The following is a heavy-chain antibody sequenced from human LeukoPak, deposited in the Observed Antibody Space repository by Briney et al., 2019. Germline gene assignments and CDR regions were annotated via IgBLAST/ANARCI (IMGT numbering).Heavy chain of an antibody. V-gene: IGHV1-18*04. CDR2: ISAYNGNT. CDR1: GYTFTSYY. D-gene: IGHD4-23*01. Sequence: ASVKVSCKASGYTFTSYYMHWVRQAPGQGLEWMGWISAYNGNTNYAQKLQGRVTMTTDTSTSTAYMELRSLRSDDTAVYYCARAYGGNADLGAFDIWGQGTMVTVSS. CDR3: ARAYGGNADLGAFDI. J-gene: IGHJ3*02.